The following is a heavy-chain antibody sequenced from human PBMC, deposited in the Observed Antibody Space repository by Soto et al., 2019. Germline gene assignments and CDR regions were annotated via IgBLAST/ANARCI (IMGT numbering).Heavy chain of an antibody. CDR2: IIPILGIA. Sequence: QVQLVQSGAEVKKPGSSVKVSCKASGGTFSCYTISWVRQAPGQGLEWMGRIIPILGIANYAQKFQGRVTITADKSTSTAYMELSSLRSEDTAVYYCARDREDIVVVPAAMRGGYYFDYWGQGTLVTVSS. J-gene: IGHJ4*02. D-gene: IGHD2-2*01. CDR1: GGTFSCYT. V-gene: IGHV1-69*08. CDR3: ARDREDIVVVPAAMRGGYYFDY.